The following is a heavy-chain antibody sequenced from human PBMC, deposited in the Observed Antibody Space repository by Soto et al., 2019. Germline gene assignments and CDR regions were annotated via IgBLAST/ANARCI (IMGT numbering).Heavy chain of an antibody. D-gene: IGHD3-22*01. J-gene: IGHJ4*02. CDR2: IDPSDSQT. CDR1: GYSFAGYW. V-gene: IGHV5-10-1*01. CDR3: ARQIYDSDTGPNFQYYFDS. Sequence: GESLKISCKGSGYSFAGYWITWVRQKSGKGLEWMGRIDPSDSQTYYSPSFRGHVTISVTKSITTVFLQWSSLRASDTAMYYCARQIYDSDTGPNFQYYFDSWGQGTPVTVSS.